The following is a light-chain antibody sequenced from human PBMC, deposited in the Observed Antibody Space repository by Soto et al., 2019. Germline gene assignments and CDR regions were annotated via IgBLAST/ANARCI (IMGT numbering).Light chain of an antibody. J-gene: IGLJ2*01. Sequence: QSVLTQPPSASGSPGQSVTISCTGTSSDVGGYNYVSWYQQHPGKAPKLMIYEVSKRPSGVPDRFSGSKSGNTASMTVSGRQAEDAADYYSSSYAGRNNLVFGGGNKLTVL. CDR3: SSYAGRNNLV. V-gene: IGLV2-8*01. CDR1: SSDVGGYNY. CDR2: EVS.